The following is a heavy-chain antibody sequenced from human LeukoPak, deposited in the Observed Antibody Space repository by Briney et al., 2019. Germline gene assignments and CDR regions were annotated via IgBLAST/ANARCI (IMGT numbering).Heavy chain of an antibody. Sequence: SETLSLTCTVSGGSISSYYWSWIRQPPGKGLEWIGYIYYSGSTNYNPSLKSRVTISVDTSKNQFSLKLSSVTAADTAVYYCASDYSNYYFDYWGQGTLVTVSS. V-gene: IGHV4-59*12. CDR1: GGSISSYY. D-gene: IGHD4-11*01. J-gene: IGHJ4*02. CDR3: ASDYSNYYFDY. CDR2: IYYSGST.